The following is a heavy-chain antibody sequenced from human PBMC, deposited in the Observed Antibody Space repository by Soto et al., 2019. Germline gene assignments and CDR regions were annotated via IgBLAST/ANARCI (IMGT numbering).Heavy chain of an antibody. CDR2: IYYSGST. D-gene: IGHD6-13*01. Sequence: QLQLQESGPGLVKPSETLSLTCTVSGGSISSSSYYWGWIRQPPGKGLEWIGSIYYSGSTYYNPSLKSRVTICLDTSKNQFSLELSAGTAADTDVYYCARFIAAAGDYWGKGTLVTV. CDR1: GGSISSSSYY. V-gene: IGHV4-39*01. CDR3: ARFIAAAGDY. J-gene: IGHJ4*02.